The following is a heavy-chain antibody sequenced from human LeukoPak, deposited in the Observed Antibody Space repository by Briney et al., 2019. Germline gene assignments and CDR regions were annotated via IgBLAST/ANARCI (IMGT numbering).Heavy chain of an antibody. CDR1: GDSISNYY. V-gene: IGHV4-4*07. CDR3: ARDVRERPVATYFDY. D-gene: IGHD2-15*01. Sequence: SETLSLTCTVSGDSISNYYWSWIRQPAGKGLEWIGRIYSSGSTNYSPSLKSRVTMSVGTSKNQFSLKLSSVTAADTAVYYYARDVRERPVATYFDYWGQGTLVTVSS. J-gene: IGHJ4*02. CDR2: IYSSGST.